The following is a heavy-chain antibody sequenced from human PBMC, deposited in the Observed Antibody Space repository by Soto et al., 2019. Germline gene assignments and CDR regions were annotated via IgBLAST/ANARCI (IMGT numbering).Heavy chain of an antibody. CDR2: ITSKSDGGKP. V-gene: IGHV3-15*01. CDR1: GVTFAHAW. J-gene: IGHJ4*02. CDR3: TAAYGDYASDY. Sequence: EVQLVESGGGLVEPGGSLKLSCGTSGVTFAHAWMNWVRQAPGKGLEWVGRITSKSDGGKPDYAAPGKVRFTISRDDSENKVFLQMTGLETEAPAVYFCTAAYGDYASDYWGQGTLFVVSS. D-gene: IGHD2-2*01.